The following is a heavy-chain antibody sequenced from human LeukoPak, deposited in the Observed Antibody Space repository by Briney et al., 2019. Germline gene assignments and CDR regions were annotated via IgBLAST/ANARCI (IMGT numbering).Heavy chain of an antibody. Sequence: PGGSLRLSCAASGFTFSSYDMHWVRHATGKGLEWVSAIGTAGDTYYPGSVKGRFTISRDNAKNSLCLQMNSLRAGDTAVYYCARERRGWFDPWGQGTLVTVSS. CDR1: GFTFSSYD. J-gene: IGHJ5*02. CDR2: IGTAGDT. CDR3: ARERRGWFDP. V-gene: IGHV3-13*01.